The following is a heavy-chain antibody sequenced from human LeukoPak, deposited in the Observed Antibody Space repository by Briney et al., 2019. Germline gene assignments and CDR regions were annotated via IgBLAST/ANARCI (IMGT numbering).Heavy chain of an antibody. CDR2: ISSNNNHI. D-gene: IGHD3-22*01. V-gene: IGHV3-21*01. CDR1: GFTFSSYS. CDR3: ARGQGDSSGYCLDY. Sequence: NSWGSLRLSCAASGFTFSSYSMNWVRQAPGKGLEWVSSISSNNNHIYYADSVRGRYTISRDNAKNSLYLQMNSLRAEDTAVYYCARGQGDSSGYCLDYWGQGTLVTVSS. J-gene: IGHJ4*02.